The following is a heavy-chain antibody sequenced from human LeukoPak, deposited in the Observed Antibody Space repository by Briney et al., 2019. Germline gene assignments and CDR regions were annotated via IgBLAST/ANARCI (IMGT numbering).Heavy chain of an antibody. J-gene: IGHJ6*02. Sequence: ASVKVSCKASGGTFSSYAMNWVRQAPGQGLEWMGWINTNTGNPTYAQGFTGRFVFSLDTSVSTAYLQISSLKAGDTAVYYCARVEGRYYYYGMDVWGQGTTVTVSS. CDR2: INTNTGNP. CDR1: GGTFSSYA. CDR3: ARVEGRYYYYGMDV. D-gene: IGHD3-10*01. V-gene: IGHV7-4-1*02.